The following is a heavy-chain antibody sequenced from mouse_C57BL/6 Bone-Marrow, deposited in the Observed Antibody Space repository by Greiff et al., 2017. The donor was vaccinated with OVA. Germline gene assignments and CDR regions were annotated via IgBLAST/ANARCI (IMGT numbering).Heavy chain of an antibody. D-gene: IGHD3-2*02. CDR1: GYAFSSSW. V-gene: IGHV1-82*01. CDR2: IYPGDGDT. CDR3: ARDSSGYVYYAMDY. J-gene: IGHJ4*01. Sequence: VMLVESGPELVKPGASVKISCKASGYAFSSSWMNWVKQRPGKGLEWIGRIYPGDGDTNYNGKFKGKATLTADKSSSTDYIQLSRLTYEGSAVYFCARDSSGYVYYAMDYWGQGTSVTVSS.